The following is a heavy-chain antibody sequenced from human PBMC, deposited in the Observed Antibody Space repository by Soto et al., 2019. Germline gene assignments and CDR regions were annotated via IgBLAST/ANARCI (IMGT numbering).Heavy chain of an antibody. J-gene: IGHJ6*02. CDR2: INTYNGNT. CDR3: AMVDVYVTPSPQDV. V-gene: IGHV1-18*01. D-gene: IGHD3-16*01. Sequence: QVQLVQSGAEVKNPGASVKVSCKTFGYTFTSYGIGWARQAPGQGLEWMGWINTYNGNTKYAQNLQGRVTLTTDTSTSTAYMELRSLRSNDTAIYYCAMVDVYVTPSPQDVWGQGTTVTVSS. CDR1: GYTFTSYG.